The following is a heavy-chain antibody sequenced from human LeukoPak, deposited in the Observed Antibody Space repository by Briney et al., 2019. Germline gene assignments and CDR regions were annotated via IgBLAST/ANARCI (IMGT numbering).Heavy chain of an antibody. Sequence: PGGSLRLSCAASGFTFSSYAMHWVRQAPGKGLEWVAFIRYDGSNKYYADSVKGRFTISRDNSKNTLYLQMNSLRAEDTAVYYCAKAAASTGGMNFDYWGQGTLVTVSS. J-gene: IGHJ4*02. CDR2: IRYDGSNK. CDR3: AKAAASTGGMNFDY. D-gene: IGHD6-13*01. CDR1: GFTFSSYA. V-gene: IGHV3-30*02.